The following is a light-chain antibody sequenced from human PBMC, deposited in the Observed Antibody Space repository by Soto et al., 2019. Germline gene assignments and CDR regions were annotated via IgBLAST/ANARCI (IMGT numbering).Light chain of an antibody. CDR1: NSNIGSND. V-gene: IGLV1-44*01. Sequence: QSVVTQPPSASGTPGQRVTISCSGSNSNIGSNDVDWYQHLPGTAPKVLMYSNNQRPSGVPDRFSGSKSGTSASLAISGLQSEDEADYYCAVWDNSLGGWVFGGGTALTVL. J-gene: IGLJ3*02. CDR3: AVWDNSLGGWV. CDR2: SNN.